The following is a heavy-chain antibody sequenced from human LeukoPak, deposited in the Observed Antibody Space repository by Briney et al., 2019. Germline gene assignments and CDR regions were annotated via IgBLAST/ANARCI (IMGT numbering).Heavy chain of an antibody. D-gene: IGHD6-13*01. CDR2: ISWNSGSI. CDR3: AKDMGQQLPPSAFDI. Sequence: PGGSLRLSCAASGFTFDNYAMHWVRQAPGKGLEWVSGISWNSGSIGYADSVKGRFTISRDNAKNSLYLQMNSLRAEDMALYYCAKDMGQQLPPSAFDIWGQGTMVTVSS. J-gene: IGHJ3*02. V-gene: IGHV3-9*03. CDR1: GFTFDNYA.